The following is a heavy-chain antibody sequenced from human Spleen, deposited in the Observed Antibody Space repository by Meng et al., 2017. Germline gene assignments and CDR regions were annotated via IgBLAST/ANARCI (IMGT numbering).Heavy chain of an antibody. CDR1: GGSITSNKR. CDR2: IYHSGSA. D-gene: IGHD1-7*01. V-gene: IGHV4-4*02. Sequence: QVQLQDAGPGLGKPSGTLSLTSGVAGGSITSNKRCSWVRQPPGNGLEWIGEIYHSGSANYNPSLKSRLTISVNKSKTQFSLTLSSVTAADTAVYYCARKYGNYPYYFDYWGQGTLVTVSS. J-gene: IGHJ4*02. CDR3: ARKYGNYPYYFDY.